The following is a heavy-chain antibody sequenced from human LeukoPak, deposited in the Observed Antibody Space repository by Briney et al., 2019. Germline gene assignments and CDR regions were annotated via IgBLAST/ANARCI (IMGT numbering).Heavy chain of an antibody. CDR3: VRDLNY. CDR1: GFTFSNYW. D-gene: IGHD3-9*01. V-gene: IGHV3-74*01. Sequence: GESLRLSCAAPGFTFSNYWMNWVRQVPGKGLVWVSRIKTDGGTSYADSVKGRFTISRDNAKNTLYLQMNSLRAEDTAVYYCVRDLNYWGQGTLVTVSS. J-gene: IGHJ4*02. CDR2: IKTDGGT.